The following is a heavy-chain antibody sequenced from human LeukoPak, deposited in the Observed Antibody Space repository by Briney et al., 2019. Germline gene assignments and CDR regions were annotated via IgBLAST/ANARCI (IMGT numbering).Heavy chain of an antibody. J-gene: IGHJ4*02. CDR3: ARGREFYDILTGSTYYFDY. CDR1: GGSFSGYY. D-gene: IGHD3-9*01. V-gene: IGHV4-34*01. Sequence: SETLSLTCAVYGGSFSGYYWSWIRQPPGKGLEWIGEIYHSGSTNYNPSLKSRVTISVDKSKNQFSLKLSSVTAADTAVYYCARGREFYDILTGSTYYFDYWGQGTLVTVSS. CDR2: IYHSGST.